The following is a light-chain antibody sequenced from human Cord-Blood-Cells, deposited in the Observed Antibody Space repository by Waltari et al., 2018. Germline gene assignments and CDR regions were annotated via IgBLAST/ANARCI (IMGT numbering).Light chain of an antibody. J-gene: IGKJ5*01. CDR1: QCISSY. V-gene: IGKV1-39*01. CDR2: AAS. Sequence: IQITQSPSSLSTSVGERFTITGRASQCISSYLNWYQQKPGKAPKLLIYAASSLQSGVPSRCSGSGAGTDFTLTISSLQPEDFATYYCQQSYSTPITFGQGTRLEIK. CDR3: QQSYSTPIT.